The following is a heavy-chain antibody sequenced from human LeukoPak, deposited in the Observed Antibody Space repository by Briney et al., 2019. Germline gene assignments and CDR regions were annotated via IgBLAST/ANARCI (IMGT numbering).Heavy chain of an antibody. CDR2: ISGSGGST. CDR3: AKRGVVIRVILVGFHKEAYYFDS. D-gene: IGHD3-22*01. V-gene: IGHV3-23*01. J-gene: IGHJ4*02. Sequence: GGSLRLSCAVSGFTISNYGMSWVRQAPGRGLEWVAGISGSGGSTNYADSVKGRFTISRDNRKNTLYLQMNSLRVEDTAVYFCAKRGVVIRVILVGFHKEAYYFDSWGQGALVAVSS. CDR1: GFTISNYG.